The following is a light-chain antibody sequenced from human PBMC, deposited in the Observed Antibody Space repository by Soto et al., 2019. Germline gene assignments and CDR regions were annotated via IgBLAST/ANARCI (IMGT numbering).Light chain of an antibody. CDR3: QQYNTYSRA. CDR2: AAS. CDR1: QGISSY. V-gene: IGKV1-9*01. Sequence: IQLTQSPSSLSASVGDRVTITCRASQGISSYLAWYQQKPGKAPKLLIYAASTLQSGVPSRFSGSGSGTEFTLTISSLQPEDFATYHCQQYNTYSRAFGQGTKV. J-gene: IGKJ1*01.